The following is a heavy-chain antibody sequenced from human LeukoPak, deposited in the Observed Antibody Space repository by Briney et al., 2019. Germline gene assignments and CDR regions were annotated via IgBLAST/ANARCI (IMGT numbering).Heavy chain of an antibody. D-gene: IGHD1-26*01. V-gene: IGHV1-18*01. CDR1: GYSFTSYG. Sequence: GASVKVSCKASGYSFTSYGISWVRQAPGQGLEWMGWISAYNGNTNYAQKLQGRVTMTTDTSTSTAYMELRSLRSDDTAVYYCAREVGYQAINAFDIWGQGTMVTVSS. J-gene: IGHJ3*02. CDR3: AREVGYQAINAFDI. CDR2: ISAYNGNT.